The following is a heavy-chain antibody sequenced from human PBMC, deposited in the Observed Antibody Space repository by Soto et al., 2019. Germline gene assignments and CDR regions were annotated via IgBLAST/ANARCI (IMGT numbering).Heavy chain of an antibody. D-gene: IGHD2-2*01. Sequence: GGSLRLSXAESGFTFSSYGMHWFRQAPGKGLEWVAVISYDGSNKYYADSVKGRFTISRDNSKNTLYLQMNSRRAEDTAVYYCAKDPRYCSSTSCSHYYGMDVWGQGTTVTVSS. CDR1: GFTFSSYG. J-gene: IGHJ6*02. V-gene: IGHV3-30*18. CDR2: ISYDGSNK. CDR3: AKDPRYCSSTSCSHYYGMDV.